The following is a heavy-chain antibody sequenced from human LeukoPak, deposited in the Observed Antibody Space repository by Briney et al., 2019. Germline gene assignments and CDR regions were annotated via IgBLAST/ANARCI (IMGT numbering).Heavy chain of an antibody. J-gene: IGHJ4*02. CDR1: GFTFSDCD. Sequence: KTGGSLRLSCTASGFTFSDCDMNWFRQAPGKGLEWVSSISYRTSHIYYADSVKGRSTISRDNAKNSLYLQMDSLRAEDTAVYFCGRAFPPLRTAAAGDYWGQGTLVTVSS. V-gene: IGHV3-21*01. CDR3: GRAFPPLRTAAAGDY. D-gene: IGHD6-13*01. CDR2: ISYRTSHI.